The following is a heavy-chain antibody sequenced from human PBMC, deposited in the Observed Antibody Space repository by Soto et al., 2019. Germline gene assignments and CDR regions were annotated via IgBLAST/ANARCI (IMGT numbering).Heavy chain of an antibody. CDR2: INWNSGSI. CDR3: VKDESINWYSGHFRH. J-gene: IGHJ1*01. CDR1: GFTFDDYA. V-gene: IGHV3-9*01. D-gene: IGHD6-13*01. Sequence: SRRLSCAASGFTFDDYAMHWVRQFPWKGLEWVSGINWNSGSIGYGDSVKGRFAISRDNAKNSLHLQMNSLSAEDTAFYYCVKDESINWYSGHFRHWGQGTLVTVSS.